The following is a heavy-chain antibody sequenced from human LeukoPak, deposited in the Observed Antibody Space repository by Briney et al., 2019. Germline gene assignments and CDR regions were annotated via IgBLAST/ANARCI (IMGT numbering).Heavy chain of an antibody. Sequence: SQTLSLACAISGDSVSSLNGAWNWIRQSPSRGLEWLGRTYYRSKWYSDYAPSMRGRISINADTSKNQFSLQLNSVTPEDMAVYYCARDLGNTGWYTFGNWGQGTPVTVSS. D-gene: IGHD6-19*01. CDR1: GDSVSSLNGA. CDR3: ARDLGNTGWYTFGN. J-gene: IGHJ4*02. CDR2: TYYRSKWYS. V-gene: IGHV6-1*01.